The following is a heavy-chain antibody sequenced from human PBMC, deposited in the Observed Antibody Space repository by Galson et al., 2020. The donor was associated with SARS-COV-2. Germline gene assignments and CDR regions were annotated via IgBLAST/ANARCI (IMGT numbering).Heavy chain of an antibody. CDR2: INPYNGGT. CDR1: GYTFTGYY. D-gene: IGHD3-10*01. Sequence: GESLKISCKTSGYTFTGYYMHWVRQAPGQGLEWMGWINPYNGGTNYAQKFQGRVTMTRDTSISTAYMELSRLKSDDTAVYYCARDLYGSGTYYIVGYWGQGTLVTVSP. V-gene: IGHV1-2*02. J-gene: IGHJ4*02. CDR3: ARDLYGSGTYYIVGY.